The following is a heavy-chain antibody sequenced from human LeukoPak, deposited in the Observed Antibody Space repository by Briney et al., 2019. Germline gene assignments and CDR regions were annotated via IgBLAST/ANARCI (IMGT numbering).Heavy chain of an antibody. Sequence: SETLSLTCTVSDGSISSSSYYWGWIRQPPGKGLEWIGSIYYTRSTYYNPSLKSRVTISVDTSKNQFSLKLTSVAAADTAVYYCARGVTMIVVVIHDWYFDLWGRGTLVTVSS. J-gene: IGHJ2*01. CDR3: ARGVTMIVVVIHDWYFDL. CDR1: DGSISSSSYY. D-gene: IGHD3-22*01. CDR2: IYYTRST. V-gene: IGHV4-39*01.